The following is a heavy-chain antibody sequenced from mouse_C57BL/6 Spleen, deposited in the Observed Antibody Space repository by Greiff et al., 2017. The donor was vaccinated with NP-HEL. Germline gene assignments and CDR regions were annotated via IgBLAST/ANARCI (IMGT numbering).Heavy chain of an antibody. CDR2: IGPGSGST. Sequence: VQLQQSGAELVKPGASVKISCKASGYTFTDYYINWVKQRPGQGLEWIGKIGPGSGSTSYNEKFKGKATLTAYNSSITAYMQLISLTSEDSAVYFCARDYGYWFAYWGQGTLVTVSA. V-gene: IGHV1-77*01. CDR3: ARDYGYWFAY. D-gene: IGHD2-2*01. J-gene: IGHJ3*01. CDR1: GYTFTDYY.